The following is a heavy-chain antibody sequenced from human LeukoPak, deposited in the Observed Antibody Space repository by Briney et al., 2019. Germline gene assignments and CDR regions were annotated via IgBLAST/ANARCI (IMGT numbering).Heavy chain of an antibody. CDR3: ACVYYDSSGYFDY. Sequence: GESLKISCKGSGYSFTSYWIGWVRQMPGRGLEWMGIIYPGDSDTRYSPSFQGQVTISADKSISTAYLQWSSLKASDTAMYYCACVYYDSSGYFDYWGQGTLVTVSS. J-gene: IGHJ4*02. V-gene: IGHV5-51*03. CDR1: GYSFTSYW. CDR2: IYPGDSDT. D-gene: IGHD3-22*01.